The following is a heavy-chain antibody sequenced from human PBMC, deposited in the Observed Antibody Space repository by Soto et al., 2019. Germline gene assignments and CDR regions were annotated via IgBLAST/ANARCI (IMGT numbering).Heavy chain of an antibody. D-gene: IGHD6-6*01. CDR3: ARGEGKGQLAWFDP. CDR1: GGSISSYY. Sequence: ASETLSLTCTVSGGSISSYYWSWIRQPPGKGLEWIGYIYYSGSTNYNPSLKSRVTISVDTSKNQFSLKLSSVTAADTAVYYCARGEGKGQLAWFDPWGQGTLVTVSS. J-gene: IGHJ5*02. CDR2: IYYSGST. V-gene: IGHV4-59*01.